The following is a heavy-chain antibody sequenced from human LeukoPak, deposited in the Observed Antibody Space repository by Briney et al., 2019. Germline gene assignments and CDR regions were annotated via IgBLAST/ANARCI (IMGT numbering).Heavy chain of an antibody. J-gene: IGHJ4*02. V-gene: IGHV4-59*08. CDR3: AKSGSYYRSFDY. Sequence: PSETLSLTCTVSGGSISSYYWSWIRQPPGKGLEWIGYIYYSGSTNYNPSLKSRVTMSVDTSKNQFSLKLSSVTAADTAVYYCAKSGSYYRSFDYWGQGTLVTVSS. D-gene: IGHD1-26*01. CDR2: IYYSGST. CDR1: GGSISSYY.